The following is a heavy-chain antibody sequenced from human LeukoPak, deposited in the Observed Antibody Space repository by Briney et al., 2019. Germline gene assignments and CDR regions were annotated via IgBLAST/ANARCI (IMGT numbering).Heavy chain of an antibody. CDR1: GGSISSGGYS. D-gene: IGHD1-26*01. Sequence: SQTLSLTCAVSGGSISSGGYSWSWIRQPPGKGLEWIGYIYHSGSTYYNPSLKSRVTISVDRSKNQFSLKLSSVTAADTAVYFCARSEVGATVQHWGQGTRVTVSS. CDR2: IYHSGST. CDR3: ARSEVGATVQH. V-gene: IGHV4-30-2*02. J-gene: IGHJ1*01.